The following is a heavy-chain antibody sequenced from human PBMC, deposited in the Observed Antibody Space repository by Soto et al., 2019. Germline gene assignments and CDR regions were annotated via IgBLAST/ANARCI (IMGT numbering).Heavy chain of an antibody. D-gene: IGHD3-10*01. J-gene: IGHJ6*02. CDR2: IGTAGDT. CDR1: GFTFSSYD. Sequence: GGSLRLSCAASGFTFSSYDMHWVRQATGKGLEWVSAIGTAGDTYYPGSVKGRFTISRENAKNSLYLQMNSLRAGDTAVYYCARLVRGVIRAYGMDVWGQGTTVTVSS. CDR3: ARLVRGVIRAYGMDV. V-gene: IGHV3-13*01.